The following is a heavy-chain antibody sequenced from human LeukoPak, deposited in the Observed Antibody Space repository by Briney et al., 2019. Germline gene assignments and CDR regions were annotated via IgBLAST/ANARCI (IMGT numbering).Heavy chain of an antibody. J-gene: IGHJ4*02. CDR1: GYTFTSYA. V-gene: IGHV1-3*01. CDR3: ARDRGYSSSWWPVFDY. D-gene: IGHD6-13*01. CDR2: INAGNGNT. Sequence: ASVKVSSKASGYTFTSYAMYWVRQAPGQRIEWMGWINAGNGNTKYSQKFQGRVTITRDTSASTAYMELSSLRSEDTAVYYCARDRGYSSSWWPVFDYWGQGTLVTVSS.